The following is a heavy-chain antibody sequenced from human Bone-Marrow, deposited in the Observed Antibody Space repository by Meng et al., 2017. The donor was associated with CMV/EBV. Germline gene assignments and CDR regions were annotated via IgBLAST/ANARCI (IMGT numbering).Heavy chain of an antibody. CDR1: GFTFSSYA. CDR2: ISGSGGST. CDR3: AKNHYDFWSGPCH. V-gene: IGHV3-23*01. Sequence: GESLKISCAASGFTFSSYAMSWVRQAPGKGLEWVSAISGSGGSTYYADSVKGRFTISRDNSKNTLYLQMNSLRAEDTAVYYCAKNHYDFWSGPCHWGPGPLVTCYS. D-gene: IGHD3-3*01. J-gene: IGHJ4*02.